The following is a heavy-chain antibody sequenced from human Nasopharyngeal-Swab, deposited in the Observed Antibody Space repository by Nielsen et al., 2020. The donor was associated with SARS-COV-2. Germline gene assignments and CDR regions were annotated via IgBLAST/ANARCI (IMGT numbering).Heavy chain of an antibody. V-gene: IGHV4-59*13. D-gene: IGHD1-7*01. J-gene: IGHJ5*02. CDR3: ARGGPGLELFSRFDP. Sequence: PGKGLEWIGYIYYSGSTNYNPSLKSRVTISVDTSKNQFSLKLSSVTAADTAVYYCARGGPGLELFSRFDPWGQGTLVTASS. CDR2: IYYSGST.